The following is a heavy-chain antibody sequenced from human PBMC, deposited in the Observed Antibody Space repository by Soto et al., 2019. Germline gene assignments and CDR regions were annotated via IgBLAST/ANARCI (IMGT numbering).Heavy chain of an antibody. CDR2: INHSGST. Sequence: PSETLSLTCAVYGGSFSGYYWMWIRQPPGKGLEWLGEINHSGSTNYNPSLKSRVTISVDTSKNQCSLKPSSVTAADTAVYYCARVGSSSSDYYYYYAMDVWGQGSTVTVSS. V-gene: IGHV4-34*01. CDR3: ARVGSSSSDYYYYYAMDV. J-gene: IGHJ6*02. D-gene: IGHD6-6*01. CDR1: GGSFSGYY.